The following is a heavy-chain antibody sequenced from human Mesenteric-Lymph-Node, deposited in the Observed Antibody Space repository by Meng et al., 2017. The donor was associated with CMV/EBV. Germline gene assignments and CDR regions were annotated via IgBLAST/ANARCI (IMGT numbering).Heavy chain of an antibody. V-gene: IGHV1-69*05. CDR2: IIPIFGTA. CDR3: ARGLNDYGGN. CDR1: GLTFSSYA. Sequence: SVKLSCKASGLTFSSYAISWVRQAPGQGLEWMGGIIPIFGTANYAQKFQGRVTITTDESTSTAYMELSSLRSEDTAVYYCARGLNDYGGNWGQGTLVTVSS. J-gene: IGHJ4*02. D-gene: IGHD4-23*01.